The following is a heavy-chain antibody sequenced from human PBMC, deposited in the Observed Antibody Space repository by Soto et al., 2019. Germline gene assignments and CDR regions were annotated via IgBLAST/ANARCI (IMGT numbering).Heavy chain of an antibody. CDR3: VRDGRIAARHADWLDP. CDR2: ISGSSSII. CDR1: GFIFNTYS. J-gene: IGHJ5*02. Sequence: EVQLVESGGVLVQPGGSLRLSCAASGFIFNTYSMNWVRQAPGKGLEWVSHISGSSSIIYYADSVKGRFTISRDNAKNSLYLQMNSLRDEDTAVYYCVRDGRIAARHADWLDPWGQGTLVTVSS. D-gene: IGHD6-6*01. V-gene: IGHV3-48*02.